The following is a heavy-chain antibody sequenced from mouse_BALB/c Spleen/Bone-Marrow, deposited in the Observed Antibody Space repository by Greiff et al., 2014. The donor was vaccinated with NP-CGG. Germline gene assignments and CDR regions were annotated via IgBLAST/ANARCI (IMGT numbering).Heavy chain of an antibody. D-gene: IGHD4-1*01. CDR2: IYPGNNDA. Sequence: EVQLVESGTVLARPGASLRMSCKASGYTFTNYWINWIKQRPGQGLEWIGAIYPGNNDAKYTQELKAKAKLTAVTSTSTADMELSSLTNEDSAVYYCARNWDWVFAYWGQGTLVTVSA. V-gene: IGHV1-5*01. CDR1: GYTFTNYW. CDR3: ARNWDWVFAY. J-gene: IGHJ3*01.